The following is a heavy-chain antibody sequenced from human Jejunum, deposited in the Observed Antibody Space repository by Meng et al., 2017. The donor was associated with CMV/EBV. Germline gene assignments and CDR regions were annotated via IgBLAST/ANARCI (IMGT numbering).Heavy chain of an antibody. CDR2: ISGSGGSI. CDR3: VKASAVIFGWFDP. CDR1: GFTVSTYA. J-gene: IGHJ5*02. V-gene: IGHV3-23*01. D-gene: IGHD3-16*02. Sequence: AASGFTVSTYAMNWVRQAPGKGLEWVSSISGSGGSIYYADSVKGRFTISRDNSKNTLYLQMSSLRAEDTALYYCVKASAVIFGWFDPWGQGTLVTVSS.